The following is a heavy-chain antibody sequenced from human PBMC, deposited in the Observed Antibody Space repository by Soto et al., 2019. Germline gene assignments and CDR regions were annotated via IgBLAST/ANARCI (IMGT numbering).Heavy chain of an antibody. CDR1: GFTFSTYW. Sequence: HPGGSLRLSCAASGFTFSTYWMHWVRQAPGKGLLWVSRISSDGSSTSYADSVKGRFTISRDNAKNTLYLQMNSLRAEDTAVYYGARGGWYSDYWGQGILVTVSS. V-gene: IGHV3-74*01. CDR2: ISSDGSST. J-gene: IGHJ4*02. CDR3: ARGGWYSDY. D-gene: IGHD6-19*01.